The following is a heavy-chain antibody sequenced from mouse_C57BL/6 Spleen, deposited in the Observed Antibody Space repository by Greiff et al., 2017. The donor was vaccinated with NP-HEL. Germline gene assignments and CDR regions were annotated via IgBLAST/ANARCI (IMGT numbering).Heavy chain of an antibody. CDR2: ISDGGSYT. J-gene: IGHJ1*03. CDR3: ARDRDYGSSYWYFDV. CDR1: GFTFSSYA. Sequence: EVKLVESGGGLVKPGGSLKLSCAASGFTFSSYAMSWVRQTPEKRLEWVATISDGGSYTYYPANVKGRFTISRDNAKNNLYLQMSHLKSEDTAMYYCARDRDYGSSYWYFDVWGTGTTVTVSS. D-gene: IGHD1-1*01. V-gene: IGHV5-4*01.